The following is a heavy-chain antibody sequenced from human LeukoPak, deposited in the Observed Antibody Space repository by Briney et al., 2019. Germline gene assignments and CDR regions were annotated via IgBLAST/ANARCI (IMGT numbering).Heavy chain of an antibody. D-gene: IGHD3-10*01. Sequence: ASVKVSCKASGYTFTGYYMHWVRQPPEKGLEGWEWINPNSGGTNYAQKFQGRVTMTRDTSISTAYMELSRLRSDDTAVYYCARDYYGSGRWFDPWGQGTLVTVSS. J-gene: IGHJ5*02. CDR2: INPNSGGT. CDR1: GYTFTGYY. V-gene: IGHV1-2*02. CDR3: ARDYYGSGRWFDP.